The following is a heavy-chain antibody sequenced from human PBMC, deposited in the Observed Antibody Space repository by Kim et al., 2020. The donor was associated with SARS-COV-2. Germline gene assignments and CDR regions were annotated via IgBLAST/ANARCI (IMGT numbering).Heavy chain of an antibody. J-gene: IGHJ4*02. CDR1: GFTFSDYA. CDR3: AKKGRDTSSWYYFDY. CDR2: IDKNGRNI. D-gene: IGHD6-13*01. V-gene: IGHV3-23*05. Sequence: GGSLRLSCAASGFTFSDYAMTWVRQVPGEGLDWVSSIDKNGRNIYYTDSAKGRFTIFRDNSKHTLYLQMNSLRAEDTAVYYCAKKGRDTSSWYYFDYWGQGSLVTVSS.